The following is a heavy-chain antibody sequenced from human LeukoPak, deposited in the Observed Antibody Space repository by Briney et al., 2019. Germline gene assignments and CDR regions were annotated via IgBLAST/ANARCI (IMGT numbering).Heavy chain of an antibody. V-gene: IGHV1-18*01. CDR1: GFTFATYL. D-gene: IGHD3-22*01. CDR3: ARGDYYDSSGYDY. J-gene: IGHJ4*02. CDR2: ISVHNGNT. Sequence: ASVKVSCKASGFTFATYLISWVRQALAQGLEWMGRISVHNGNTNYARKLQGRVSLATDTSTTTVYMELRSLTSDDTAVYYCARGDYYDSSGYDYWGQGTLVTVSS.